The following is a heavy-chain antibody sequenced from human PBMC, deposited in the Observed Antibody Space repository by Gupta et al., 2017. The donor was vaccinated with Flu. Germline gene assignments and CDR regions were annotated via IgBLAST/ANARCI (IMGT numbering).Heavy chain of an antibody. CDR3: ASISGSYRNDY. CDR2: GGT. Sequence: GGTNYAQKFQGRVTMTRDTSITTVYMELSRLRSDDPAVYYCASISGSYRNDYWGQGTLVTVSS. D-gene: IGHD1-26*01. V-gene: IGHV1-2*02. J-gene: IGHJ4*02.